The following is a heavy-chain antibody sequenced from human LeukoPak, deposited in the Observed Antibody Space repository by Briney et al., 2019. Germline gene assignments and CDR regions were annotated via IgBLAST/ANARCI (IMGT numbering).Heavy chain of an antibody. V-gene: IGHV1-24*01. CDR3: ATAKPLGTMRDDAFDI. CDR2: FDPEDGET. D-gene: IGHD3-22*01. J-gene: IGHJ3*02. CDR1: GYTLTELS. Sequence: ASVKVSCKVSGYTLTELSMHWVRQAPGKGLEWMGGFDPEDGETIYAQKFQGRVTMTEDTSTDTAHMELSSLRSEDTAVYYCATAKPLGTMRDDAFDIWGQGTMVTVSS.